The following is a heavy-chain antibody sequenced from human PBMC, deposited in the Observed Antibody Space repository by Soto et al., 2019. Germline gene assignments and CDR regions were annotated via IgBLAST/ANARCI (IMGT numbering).Heavy chain of an antibody. CDR3: AKDWVYYDFWSGPPRYGMDV. CDR1: GITFSSYC. CDR2: ISYDGSNK. V-gene: IGHV3-30*18. J-gene: IGHJ6*02. Sequence: GGSLRLSCAASGITFSSYCMHWVRQAPCKGLERVAVISYDGSNKYYADAVKGRFTISRDNSKNTLYRQMNSLRAEDTAVNYCAKDWVYYDFWSGPPRYGMDVWGQGAKVTVSS. D-gene: IGHD3-3*01.